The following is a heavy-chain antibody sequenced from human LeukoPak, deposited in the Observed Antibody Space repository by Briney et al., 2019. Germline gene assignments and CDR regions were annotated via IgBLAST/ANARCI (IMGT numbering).Heavy chain of an antibody. CDR3: ARVKYCSGGSCWGAVDY. V-gene: IGHV3-48*01. Sequence: PGGSLRLSCAASGFTFSSYSMNWVRQAPGKGLEWVSYISSSSSTIYYADSVKGRLTISRDNAKNSLYLQMNSLRAEDTAVYYCARVKYCSGGSCWGAVDYWGQGTLVTVSS. CDR2: ISSSSSTI. CDR1: GFTFSSYS. D-gene: IGHD2-15*01. J-gene: IGHJ4*02.